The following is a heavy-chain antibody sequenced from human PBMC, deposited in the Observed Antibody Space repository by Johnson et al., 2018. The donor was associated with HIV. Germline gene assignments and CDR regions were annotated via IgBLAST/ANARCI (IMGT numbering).Heavy chain of an antibody. Sequence: VQLVESGGGLVQPGGSLRLSCAASGFTFSSYWMHWVRQAPGTGLVWVSRINNDGGSTTYADSVQGRFTISRDNAKNTLYLQMNSLRAEDTAVYYCARERIGYSSSGDAFDPWGQETVVTVAS. CDR2: INNDGGST. CDR1: GFTFSSYW. J-gene: IGHJ3*01. V-gene: IGHV3-74*03. CDR3: ARERIGYSSSGDAFDP. D-gene: IGHD2-2*01.